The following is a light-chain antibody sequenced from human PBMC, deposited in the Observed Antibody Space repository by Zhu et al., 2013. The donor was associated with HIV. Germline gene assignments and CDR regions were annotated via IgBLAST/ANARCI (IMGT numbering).Light chain of an antibody. V-gene: IGKV4-1*01. CDR1: QSVLYSSDNRNY. CDR3: QQYYDILCS. Sequence: EIVMTQSPDSLAVSLGERATINCKSSQSVLYSSDNRNYLAWYQQKPGQPPKLLIYWASTRESGVPDRFSGSGSGTDFTLTISSLQAEDVGVYYCQQYYDILCSFGQGTKLEIK. J-gene: IGKJ2*04. CDR2: WAS.